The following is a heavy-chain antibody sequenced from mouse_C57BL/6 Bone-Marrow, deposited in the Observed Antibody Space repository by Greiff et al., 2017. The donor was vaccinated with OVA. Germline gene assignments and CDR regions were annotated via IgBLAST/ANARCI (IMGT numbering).Heavy chain of an antibody. Sequence: QVQLKQSGAELAKPGASVKLSCKASGYTFTSYWMHWVKQRPGQGLEWIGYINPSSGYTKYNQKFKDKATLTADKSSSTAYMQLSSLTYEDSAVYYCARSRYDYVGGGFYYAMDYWGQGTSVTVSS. V-gene: IGHV1-7*01. D-gene: IGHD2-4*01. J-gene: IGHJ4*01. CDR1: GYTFTSYW. CDR2: INPSSGYT. CDR3: ARSRYDYVGGGFYYAMDY.